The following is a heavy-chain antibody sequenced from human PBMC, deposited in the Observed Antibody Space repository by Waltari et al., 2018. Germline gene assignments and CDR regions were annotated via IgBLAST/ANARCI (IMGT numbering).Heavy chain of an antibody. D-gene: IGHD1-26*01. V-gene: IGHV1-8*01. Sequence: QVQLVQSGAEVKKPGASVKVSCKASGYTFTSYDINWVRQDTGQGLEWMGWMNPNSGNTGYAQKFQGRVTMTRNTSISTAYMELSSLRSEDTAVYYCATYSGSFQTHEGNAFEIWGQGTMVTVSS. J-gene: IGHJ3*02. CDR3: ATYSGSFQTHEGNAFEI. CDR2: MNPNSGNT. CDR1: GYTFTSYD.